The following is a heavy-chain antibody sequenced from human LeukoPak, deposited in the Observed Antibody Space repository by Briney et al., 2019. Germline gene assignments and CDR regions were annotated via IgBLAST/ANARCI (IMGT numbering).Heavy chain of an antibody. CDR3: ARDSEDHALDY. J-gene: IGHJ4*02. D-gene: IGHD2-15*01. V-gene: IGHV3-33*01. CDR1: GFTFSSYG. CDR2: IWYDGSNK. Sequence: GGSLRLSCAASGFTFSSYGMHWVRQAPGKGLEWVAVIWYDGSNKYYADSVKGRFTISRDNSKNTLYLQMNSLRAEDTAVYYCARDSEDHALDYWGQGTLVTVSS.